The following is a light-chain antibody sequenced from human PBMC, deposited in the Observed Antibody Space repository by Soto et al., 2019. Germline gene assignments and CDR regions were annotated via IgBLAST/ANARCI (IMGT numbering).Light chain of an antibody. CDR3: QQYDSSPWT. J-gene: IGKJ1*01. V-gene: IGKV3-20*01. CDR1: QSVSSSF. CDR2: GAS. Sequence: EIVLTQSPGTLSLSPGERATLSCRASQSVSSSFLAWYQQKPGQAPRLLIYGASTRATGIPDRFSGSGSGTDFTLTISRLEPEDCAVYYCQQYDSSPWTFGHGTKVEIK.